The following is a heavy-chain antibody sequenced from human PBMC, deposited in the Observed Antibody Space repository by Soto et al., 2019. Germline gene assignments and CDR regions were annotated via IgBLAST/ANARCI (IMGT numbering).Heavy chain of an antibody. CDR1: GFTFGSYA. V-gene: IGHV3-30-3*01. CDR2: ISYDGSNK. Sequence: GWSLKLSCAASGFTFGSYAMQWVRQAPGKGLEWVAVISYDGSNKYYADSVKGRFTISRDNSKNTLYLQMNSLRAEDTAVYYWARDPGYSISWYPLARGWMVVWGPATTGTVS. D-gene: IGHD6-13*01. CDR3: ARDPGYSISWYPLARGWMVV. J-gene: IGHJ6*02.